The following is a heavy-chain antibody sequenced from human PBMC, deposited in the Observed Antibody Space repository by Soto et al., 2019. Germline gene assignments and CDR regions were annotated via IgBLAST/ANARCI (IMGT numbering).Heavy chain of an antibody. CDR3: ASSGYSYGPIVE. D-gene: IGHD5-18*01. J-gene: IGHJ4*02. Sequence: QVQLEQAGAEMKKPGSSVKVSCKASRDTFSSSGFSWVRRAPGQGLEGMGGFIPIFGTANYATNFQGRVSSRADVSTGMVYMALSILRSDDTAVYYCASSGYSYGPIVEWGQGTLVSVSS. CDR1: RDTFSSSG. CDR2: FIPIFGTA. V-gene: IGHV1-69*01.